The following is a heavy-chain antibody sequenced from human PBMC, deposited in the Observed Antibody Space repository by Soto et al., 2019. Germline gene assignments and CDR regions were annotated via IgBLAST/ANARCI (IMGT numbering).Heavy chain of an antibody. CDR2: IHGRSNYV. CDR1: GFTFSTYT. D-gene: IGHD3-3*01. CDR3: AREVGVFGRSSAFYH. V-gene: IGHV3-21*01. Sequence: EVQVVESGGGLVKPGGSLRLSCVFSGFTFSTYTMNWVRQAPGTGLEWVSSIHGRSNYVYYADSVKGRFTISRDNAKNSLYWQMIRLRAEDAAIYYCAREVGVFGRSSAFYHWGLGTLVTVSS. J-gene: IGHJ4*02.